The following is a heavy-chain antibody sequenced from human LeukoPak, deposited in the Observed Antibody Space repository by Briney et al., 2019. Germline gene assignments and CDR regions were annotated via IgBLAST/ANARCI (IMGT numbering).Heavy chain of an antibody. CDR3: ASMVNSGEQVADWFDP. D-gene: IGHD1/OR15-1a*01. Sequence: GGSQRLSCAASGFTFSSYSMNWVRQAPGKGLEWVSYISSTSSTIYYADSVKGRFTVSRDNAKNSLYLHMNSLRAEDTAVYYCASMVNSGEQVADWFDPWGQGTLVTVSS. V-gene: IGHV3-48*01. CDR2: ISSTSSTI. CDR1: GFTFSSYS. J-gene: IGHJ5*02.